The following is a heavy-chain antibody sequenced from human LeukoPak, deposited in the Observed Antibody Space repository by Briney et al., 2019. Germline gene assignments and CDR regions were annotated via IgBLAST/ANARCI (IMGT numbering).Heavy chain of an antibody. CDR2: IYPGDSDT. D-gene: IGHD2-2*01. CDR3: ARAGCSNRWDGVDY. J-gene: IGHJ4*02. CDR1: GYSFTSYW. Sequence: PGESLKISCKGSGYSFTSYWIGWVRQMPGKGLGWMGIIYPGDSDTRYSPSSQGQVTMSADKSISTAYLQWSGLKASDTAMYYCARAGCSNRWDGVDYWGQGTLVTVSS. V-gene: IGHV5-51*01.